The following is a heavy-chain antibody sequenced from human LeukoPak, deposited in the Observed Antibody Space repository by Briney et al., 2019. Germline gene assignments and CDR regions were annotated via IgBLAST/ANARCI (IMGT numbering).Heavy chain of an antibody. CDR1: GGSFSGYY. CDR2: INHSGST. V-gene: IGHV4-34*01. J-gene: IGHJ6*02. D-gene: IGHD3-22*01. Sequence: SETLSLTCAVYGGSFSGYYWSWIRQPPGKGLEWIGEINHSGSTNYNPSLKSRVTISVDTSKNQFSLKLSSVTAADTAVYYCAKGDSSGYSYYYYYGMDVWGQGTTVTVSS. CDR3: AKGDSSGYSYYYYYGMDV.